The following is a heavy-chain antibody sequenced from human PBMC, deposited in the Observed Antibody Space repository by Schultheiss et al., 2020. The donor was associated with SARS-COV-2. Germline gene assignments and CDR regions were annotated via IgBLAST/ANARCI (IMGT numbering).Heavy chain of an antibody. CDR2: IYYSGST. CDR3: ARGGDGDYAWFDP. D-gene: IGHD4-17*01. CDR1: GGSVSSGSYY. V-gene: IGHV4-61*01. Sequence: SETLSLTCTVSGGSVSSGSYYWSWIRQPPGKGLEWIGYIYYSGSTDYNPSLKSRVTISVDTSKNQFSLKLSSVTAADTAVYYCARGGDGDYAWFDPWGQGTLVTVSS. J-gene: IGHJ5*02.